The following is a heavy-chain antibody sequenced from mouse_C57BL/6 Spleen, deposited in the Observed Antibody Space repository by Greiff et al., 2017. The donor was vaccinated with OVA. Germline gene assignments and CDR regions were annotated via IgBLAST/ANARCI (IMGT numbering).Heavy chain of an antibody. Sequence: EVKVVESGGGLVKPGGSLKLSCAASGFTFSDSGMHWVRQAPEKGLEWVAYISSGSSTIYYADTVKGRFTISRDNAKNTLFLQMTSLRSEDTAMYYCARPYYYGSSYRYFDVWGTGTTVTVSS. CDR2: ISSGSSTI. CDR3: ARPYYYGSSYRYFDV. CDR1: GFTFSDSG. V-gene: IGHV5-17*01. D-gene: IGHD1-1*01. J-gene: IGHJ1*03.